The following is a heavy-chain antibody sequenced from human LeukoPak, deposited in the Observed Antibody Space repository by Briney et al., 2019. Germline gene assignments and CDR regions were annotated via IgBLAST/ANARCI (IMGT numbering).Heavy chain of an antibody. D-gene: IGHD3-3*01. Sequence: SETLSLTCTVSGGSISSGSYYWSWIRQPAGKGLEWIGRIYTSGSTNYNPSLKSRVTISVDTSKNQFSLKLSSVTAADTAVYYCARDRAHYDFWSGFSSYYYYYIDVWGKGTMVTVSS. CDR3: ARDRAHYDFWSGFSSYYYYYIDV. CDR1: GGSISSGSYY. J-gene: IGHJ6*03. V-gene: IGHV4-61*02. CDR2: IYTSGST.